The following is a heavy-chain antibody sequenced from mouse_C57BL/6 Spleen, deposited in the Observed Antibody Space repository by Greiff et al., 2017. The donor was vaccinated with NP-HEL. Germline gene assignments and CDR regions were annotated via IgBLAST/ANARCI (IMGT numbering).Heavy chain of an antibody. V-gene: IGHV1-76*01. CDR2: IYPGSGNT. CDR1: GYTFTDYY. Sequence: VQLQQSGAELVRPGASVKLSCKASGYTFTDYYINWVKQRPGQGLEWIARIYPGSGNTYYNEKFKGKATLTAEKSSSNAYMQLSSLTSEDSAVYFCARGAYYSNYGWFAYWGQGTLVTVAA. D-gene: IGHD2-5*01. CDR3: ARGAYYSNYGWFAY. J-gene: IGHJ3*01.